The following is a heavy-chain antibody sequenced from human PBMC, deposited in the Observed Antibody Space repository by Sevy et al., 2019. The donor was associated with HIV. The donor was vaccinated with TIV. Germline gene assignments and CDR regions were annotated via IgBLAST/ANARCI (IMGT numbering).Heavy chain of an antibody. J-gene: IGHJ4*02. CDR1: GLTFSSYW. CDR3: ARGGQRFDY. Sequence: QLGGPLSSSCAASGLTFSSYWMSWVRQAPGKGLEWVANIKQNGSERHYLDSVKGRFTISRDNAKNSLYLQMDSLRAEDTAVYYCARGGQRFDYWGQGTLVTVSS. D-gene: IGHD6-25*01. V-gene: IGHV3-7*01. CDR2: IKQNGSER.